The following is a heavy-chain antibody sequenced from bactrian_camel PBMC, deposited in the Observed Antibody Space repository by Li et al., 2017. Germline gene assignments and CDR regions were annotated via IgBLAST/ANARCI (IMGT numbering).Heavy chain of an antibody. V-gene: IGHV3S55*01. CDR2: IDSVGST. J-gene: IGHJ4*01. D-gene: IGHD1*01. CDR3: AASEGGHCWSTEIGPFSF. Sequence: HVQLVESGGGSVQAGGSLRLSCAVSAHTSCDFDMSWYRQAPGTEREFVSNIDSVGSTRYADSVKGRFTVFKGNAGKTLYLQMNSLEPEDTGMYYCAASEGGHCWSTEIGPFSFWGQGTQVTVS. CDR1: AHTSCDFD.